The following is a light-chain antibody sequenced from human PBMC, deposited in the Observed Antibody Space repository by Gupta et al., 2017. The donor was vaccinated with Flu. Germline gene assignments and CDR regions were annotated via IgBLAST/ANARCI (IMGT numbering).Light chain of an antibody. CDR2: SNN. Sequence: LLPHQPPAPGPPGRGLTITGPGSSANIGGRTVNWYQQLPGTAPKLLIFSNNQRPSGVPDRFSGSKSGTSASLAISGLQSEDEADYYCGTWDDSLNGYVFGTGTKVTAL. V-gene: IGLV1-44*01. CDR3: GTWDDSLNGYV. J-gene: IGLJ1*01. CDR1: SANIGGRT.